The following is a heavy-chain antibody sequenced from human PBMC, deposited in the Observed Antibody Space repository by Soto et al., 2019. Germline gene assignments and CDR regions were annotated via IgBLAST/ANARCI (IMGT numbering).Heavy chain of an antibody. J-gene: IGHJ6*02. CDR1: GGSVSSGSYY. V-gene: IGHV4-61*01. CDR2: IYYSGST. D-gene: IGHD5-12*01. Sequence: SETLSLTCTVSGGSVSSGSYYWSWIRQPPGKGLEWIGYIYYSGSTNYNPSLKSRVTISVDTSKNQFSLKLSPVTAADTAVYYCARDELLQHFYYYGMDVWGQGTTVTVSS. CDR3: ARDELLQHFYYYGMDV.